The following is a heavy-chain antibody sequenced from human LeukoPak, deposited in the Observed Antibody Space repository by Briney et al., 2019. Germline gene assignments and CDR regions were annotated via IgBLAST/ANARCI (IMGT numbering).Heavy chain of an antibody. CDR2: IRDSGGEM. Sequence: PGGSLRLSCAASGFSFSLYPMNWVRQAPGKGLEWLSNIRDSGGEMYYADSMKGRFTITRDNAKNTLYLQMNGLRVEDTAVYFCARDHNWAFDFWGRGSLVTVSS. J-gene: IGHJ4*02. CDR1: GFSFSLYP. V-gene: IGHV3-48*01. D-gene: IGHD1-1*01. CDR3: ARDHNWAFDF.